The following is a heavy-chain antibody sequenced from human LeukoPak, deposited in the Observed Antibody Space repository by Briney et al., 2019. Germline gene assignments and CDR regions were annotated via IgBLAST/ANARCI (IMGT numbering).Heavy chain of an antibody. CDR1: GGSFSGYY. CDR2: INHSGST. J-gene: IGHJ3*01. V-gene: IGHV4-34*01. Sequence: SETLSLTCAVYGGSFSGYYWSWIRQPPGKGLEWIGEINHSGSTNYNPSLKSRVTISVDTSKNQFSLKLSSVTAADTAVYYCARRTYYYDQFLWGQETMVTVSS. D-gene: IGHD3-22*01. CDR3: ARRTYYYDQFL.